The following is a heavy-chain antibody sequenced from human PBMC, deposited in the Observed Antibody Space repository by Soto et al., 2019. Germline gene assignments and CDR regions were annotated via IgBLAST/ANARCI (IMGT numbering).Heavy chain of an antibody. CDR3: AKDPPSEKLQPDYGMDV. CDR1: GFAFSSYA. V-gene: IGHV3-23*01. CDR2: ISASGRST. D-gene: IGHD2-15*01. J-gene: IGHJ6*02. Sequence: GSLRLSCAASGFAFSSYAMSWVLHAPGRGLEWVSLISASGRSTDYVDSVKGRFTISRDNSKSTVYLQMNSLRADDTAVYYCAKDPPSEKLQPDYGMDVWGQGTTVTVSS.